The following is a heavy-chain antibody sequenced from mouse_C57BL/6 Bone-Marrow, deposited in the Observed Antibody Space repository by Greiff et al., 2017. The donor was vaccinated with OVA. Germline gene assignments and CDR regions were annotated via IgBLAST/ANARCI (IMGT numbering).Heavy chain of an antibody. CDR2: IDPSDSYT. Sequence: VKLQESGAELVMPGASVKLSCKASGYTFTSYWMPWVKQRPGQGLEWIGEIDPSDSYTNYNQKFKGKSTLTVDKSSSTAYMQLSSLTSEDSAVYYCARGAGEFDYWGQGTTLTVSS. CDR3: ARGAGEFDY. CDR1: GYTFTSYW. V-gene: IGHV1-69*01. J-gene: IGHJ2*01.